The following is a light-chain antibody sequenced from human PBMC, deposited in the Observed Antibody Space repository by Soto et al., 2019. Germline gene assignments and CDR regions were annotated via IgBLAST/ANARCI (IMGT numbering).Light chain of an antibody. J-gene: IGKJ1*01. Sequence: DIPITQSPSPLSASLGDRGTITFRASQSISSWLAWYQQKPGKAPNLLIYKASSLQGGAPSRFSGSGSGTDFTLTISSLQPDDFATYYCQQYNTYSRTFGQGTKV. CDR3: QQYNTYSRT. V-gene: IGKV1-5*03. CDR1: QSISSW. CDR2: KAS.